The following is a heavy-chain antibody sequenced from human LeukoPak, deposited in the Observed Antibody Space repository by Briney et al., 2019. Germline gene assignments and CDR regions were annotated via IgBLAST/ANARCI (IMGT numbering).Heavy chain of an antibody. D-gene: IGHD3-22*01. Sequence: SETLSLTRTVSGGSISSYHWSWLRQPPGKGLEWIGYIYYSGSTNYNPSLKTRVTIAVDRSKNQFSLKLSSVTAADTAVYYCARNDRDIWGQGTMVTVSS. CDR3: ARNDRDI. CDR2: IYYSGST. CDR1: GGSISSYH. J-gene: IGHJ3*02. V-gene: IGHV4-59*08.